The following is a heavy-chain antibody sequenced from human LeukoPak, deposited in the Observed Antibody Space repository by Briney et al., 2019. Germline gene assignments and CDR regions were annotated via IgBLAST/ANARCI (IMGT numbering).Heavy chain of an antibody. V-gene: IGHV4-31*03. CDR3: ARMSSRAEYFYDS. Sequence: PSETLSLTCTVSGGSISGSYRWSWIRQQPGKGLEWIGYILYSGSTHHNPSLKSGVRISVDTSKNQFSLKLSSVTAADTAVYYCARMSSRAEYFYDSWGQGTLVTVSS. J-gene: IGHJ4*02. D-gene: IGHD6-19*01. CDR1: GGSISGSYR. CDR2: ILYSGST.